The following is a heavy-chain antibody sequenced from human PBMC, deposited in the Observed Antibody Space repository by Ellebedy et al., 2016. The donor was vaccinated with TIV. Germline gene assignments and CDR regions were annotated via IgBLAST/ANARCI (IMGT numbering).Heavy chain of an antibody. Sequence: MPGGSLRLSCTVSGGSMSSFYWSWIRQPPGTGLEWIGYIYYESTNYNPSLTSRLTISVDTSKDQFSLKLSSVTAADTAVYYCARAVVSNYSGSHYVDYWGQGTLVTVSS. J-gene: IGHJ4*02. CDR2: IYYEST. V-gene: IGHV4-59*01. CDR1: GGSMSSFY. D-gene: IGHD1-26*01. CDR3: ARAVVSNYSGSHYVDY.